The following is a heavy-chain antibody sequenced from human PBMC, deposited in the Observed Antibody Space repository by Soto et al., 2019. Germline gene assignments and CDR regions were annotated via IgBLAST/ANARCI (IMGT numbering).Heavy chain of an antibody. V-gene: IGHV4-59*01. CDR1: GGSISSYY. CDR3: ARATLVGDAFDI. CDR2: IYYSGST. Sequence: PSETLSLICTVSGGSISSYYWSWTRQPPGKGLEWIGYIYYSGSTNYNPSLKSRVTISVDTSKNQFSLKLSSVTAVDTAVYHCARATLVGDAFDIWGQGTMVTVSS. J-gene: IGHJ3*02.